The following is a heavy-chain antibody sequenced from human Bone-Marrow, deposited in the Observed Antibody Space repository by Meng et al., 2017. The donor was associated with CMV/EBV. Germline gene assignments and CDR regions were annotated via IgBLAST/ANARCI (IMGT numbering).Heavy chain of an antibody. Sequence: GSLRLSCTVSVGSISSSSYYWGWIRQPPGKGLEWIGSIYYSGSTYYNPSPKIRVTISVDTSKNQFSLKLSSVTAADTAVYYCARHGVIADPTPDDYWGQGTLVTVSS. D-gene: IGHD2-8*01. J-gene: IGHJ4*02. CDR2: IYYSGST. CDR1: VGSISSSSYY. V-gene: IGHV4-39*01. CDR3: ARHGVIADPTPDDY.